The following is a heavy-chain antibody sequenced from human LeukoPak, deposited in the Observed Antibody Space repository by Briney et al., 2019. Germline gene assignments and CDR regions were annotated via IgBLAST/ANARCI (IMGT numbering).Heavy chain of an antibody. V-gene: IGHV3-11*06. CDR2: ISSSSSYT. J-gene: IGHJ6*02. Sequence: PGGSLRLSCAASGFTFSDYYMSWIRQAPGKGLEWVSYISSSSSYTNYADSVKGRFTISRDNSKNTLYLQMISLRAEDTAVYYCAKDTCSGGSCYYYYGMDVWGQGTTVTVSS. CDR3: AKDTCSGGSCYYYYGMDV. CDR1: GFTFSDYY. D-gene: IGHD2-15*01.